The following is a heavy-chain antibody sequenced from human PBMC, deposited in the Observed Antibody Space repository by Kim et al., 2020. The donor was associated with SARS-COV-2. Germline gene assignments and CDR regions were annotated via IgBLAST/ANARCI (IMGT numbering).Heavy chain of an antibody. CDR1: GGTFSSYG. CDR3: ARDNIKHSSSYWFDP. J-gene: IGHJ5*02. D-gene: IGHD6-13*01. V-gene: IGHV1-69*06. CDR2: IIPILGTA. Sequence: SVKVSCKASGGTFSSYGINWVRQAPGQGLEWMGGIIPILGTANYAQKFQGRVTITADKSTSTAYMELSSLRSEDTAEYYCARDNIKHSSSYWFDPWGQGTLVTVSS.